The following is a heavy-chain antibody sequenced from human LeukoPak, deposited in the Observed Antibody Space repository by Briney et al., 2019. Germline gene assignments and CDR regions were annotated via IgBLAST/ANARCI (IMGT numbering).Heavy chain of an antibody. CDR1: GFTFSTYS. J-gene: IGHJ6*02. V-gene: IGHV3-48*02. D-gene: IGHD2-2*01. CDR2: ISSGTSSI. Sequence: GGSLRLSCAASGFTFSTYSMNWVRQAPGKGLEWVSYISSGTSSIFYADSVKGRFTISRDNAKNSLYLQMNNLRDEDTAVYYCARRYCSGASSHDSWYYGMDVWGQGTTVTVSS. CDR3: ARRYCSGASSHDSWYYGMDV.